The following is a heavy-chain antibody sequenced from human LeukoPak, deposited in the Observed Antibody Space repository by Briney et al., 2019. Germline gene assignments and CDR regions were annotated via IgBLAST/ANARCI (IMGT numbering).Heavy chain of an antibody. CDR2: IWYDGSNK. CDR1: GFIFSEFA. V-gene: IGHV3-33*08. Sequence: QPGGSLRLSCASSGFIFSEFALHWFRQAPGKGLEWVAVIWYDGSNKYYADSVKGRFTISRDNSKNTLYLQMNSLRAEDTAVYYCARGQGTTPYYYYYMDVWGKGTTVTVSS. CDR3: ARGQGTTPYYYYYMDV. J-gene: IGHJ6*03. D-gene: IGHD4-17*01.